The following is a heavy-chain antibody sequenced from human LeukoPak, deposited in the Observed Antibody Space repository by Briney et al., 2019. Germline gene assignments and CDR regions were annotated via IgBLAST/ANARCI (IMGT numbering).Heavy chain of an antibody. V-gene: IGHV3-23*01. Sequence: PGGSLRLSCAASGFTFSSYAMSWVRQAPGKGLEWVSAISGSGGSTYYADSVKGRFTISRDNSKNTLYLQMNCLRAEDTAVYYCAKAPGYYDSSGYPNWGQGTLVTVSS. CDR3: AKAPGYYDSSGYPN. J-gene: IGHJ4*02. CDR1: GFTFSSYA. CDR2: ISGSGGST. D-gene: IGHD3-22*01.